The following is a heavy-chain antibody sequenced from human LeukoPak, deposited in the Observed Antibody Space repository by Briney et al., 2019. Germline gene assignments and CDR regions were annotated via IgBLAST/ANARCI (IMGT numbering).Heavy chain of an antibody. CDR1: GYTFTGYY. CDR2: INPNSGGT. CDR3: ARFYGSGRSWAFDI. Sequence: ASVKVSFKASGYTFTGYYMHWVRQAPGQGLEWMGWINPNSGGTNYAQKFQGRVTMTRDTSISTAYMELSRLRSDDTAVYYCARFYGSGRSWAFDIWGQGTMVTVSS. V-gene: IGHV1-2*02. D-gene: IGHD3-10*01. J-gene: IGHJ3*02.